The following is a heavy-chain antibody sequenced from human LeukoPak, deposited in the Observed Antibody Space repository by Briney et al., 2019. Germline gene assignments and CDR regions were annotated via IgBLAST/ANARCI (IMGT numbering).Heavy chain of an antibody. CDR3: ASSLGLITIFGVVINSMGPDAFDI. V-gene: IGHV6-1*01. CDR2: TYYRSKWYS. J-gene: IGHJ3*02. Sequence: SQTLSLTCVISGDSVSSNSAAWNWIRQSPSRGLEWLGRTYYRSKWYSYSAVSVKSRIIINPDTSKNQFSLQLNSVTPEDTAVYYCASSLGLITIFGVVINSMGPDAFDIWGQGTMVTVSS. CDR1: GDSVSSNSAA. D-gene: IGHD3-3*01.